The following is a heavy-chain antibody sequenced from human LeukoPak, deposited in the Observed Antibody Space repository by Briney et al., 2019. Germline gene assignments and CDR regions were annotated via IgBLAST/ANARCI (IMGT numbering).Heavy chain of an antibody. V-gene: IGHV4-34*01. J-gene: IGHJ5*02. CDR2: INHSGST. CDR3: ARAIVVVTMDWFDP. Sequence: SETLSLTCAVYGGSFSGYYWSWIRQPPGKGLEWIGEINHSGSTNYNPSLKSRVTISVDTSKNQFSLKLGSVTAADTAVYYCARAIVVVTMDWFDPWGQGTLVTVSS. CDR1: GGSFSGYY. D-gene: IGHD2-21*02.